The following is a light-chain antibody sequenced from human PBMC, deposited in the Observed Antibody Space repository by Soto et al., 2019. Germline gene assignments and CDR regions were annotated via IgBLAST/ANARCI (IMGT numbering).Light chain of an antibody. J-gene: IGKJ4*01. V-gene: IGKV1-39*01. Sequence: DIQMTQSPSSLSASVGDRVTITCRSSQTISTFLHWFQQKPGKAPNLLIYDASSLQSGVPSRFSGSGSGTDFTLTISSLQPEDFGTYYSQQTYSTLVTSGGGPQVDIK. CDR2: DAS. CDR3: QQTYSTLVT. CDR1: QTISTF.